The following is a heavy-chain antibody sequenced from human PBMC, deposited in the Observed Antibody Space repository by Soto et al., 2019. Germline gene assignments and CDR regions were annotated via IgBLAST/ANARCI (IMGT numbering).Heavy chain of an antibody. Sequence: QVQLVQSGAEVKKPGSSVKVSCKASGGTFSSYTISWVRQAPGQGLEWMGRIIPILGIANYAQKFQGRVTITADKSTSTADMELSSLRSEDTAVYYCARDRIQLWYGWFDPWGQGTLVTVSS. V-gene: IGHV1-69*08. D-gene: IGHD5-18*01. CDR3: ARDRIQLWYGWFDP. CDR1: GGTFSSYT. CDR2: IIPILGIA. J-gene: IGHJ5*02.